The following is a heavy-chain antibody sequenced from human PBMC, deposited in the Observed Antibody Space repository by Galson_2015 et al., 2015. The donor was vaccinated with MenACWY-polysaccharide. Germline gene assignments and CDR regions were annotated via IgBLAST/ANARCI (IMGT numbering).Heavy chain of an antibody. CDR3: AKGKKGPATWSAYFDY. D-gene: IGHD2-2*01. Sequence: SLRLSCAASGFTFTNYAMSWVRQAPGEGLEWVAAITVGGGNTYYADSVKGRFAISRDNSKNTLSLQMNSLRAEDTAVYYCAKGKKGPATWSAYFDYWGQGTLVTVSS. J-gene: IGHJ4*02. CDR1: GFTFTNYA. V-gene: IGHV3-23*01. CDR2: ITVGGGNT.